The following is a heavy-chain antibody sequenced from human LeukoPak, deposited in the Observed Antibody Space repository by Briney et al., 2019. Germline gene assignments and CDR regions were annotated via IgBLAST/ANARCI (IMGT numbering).Heavy chain of an antibody. CDR3: ATSGSDYDY. CDR2: INQDGSEK. V-gene: IGHV3-7*05. J-gene: IGHJ4*02. CDR1: GFTFSTYW. Sequence: PGGSLRLSCAASGFTFSTYWMNWVRQAPGKRLEWVANINQDGSEKYYVDPVKGRFTITRNHAKNSLYLQINICGAEEPVVYYLATSGSDYDYWGQRTLVTVSS. D-gene: IGHD1-26*01.